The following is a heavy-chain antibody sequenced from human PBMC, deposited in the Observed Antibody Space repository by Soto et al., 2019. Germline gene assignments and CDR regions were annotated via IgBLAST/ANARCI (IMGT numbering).Heavy chain of an antibody. Sequence: SQTLSLTCAVYGGSFSGYYWSWIRQPPGKGLEWIGEINHSGSTNYNPSLKSRVTISVDTSASTAYMELSSLRSEDTAVYYCARQNYDILTGYYRYFDYWGQGTLVTVSS. D-gene: IGHD3-9*01. J-gene: IGHJ4*02. V-gene: IGHV4-34*01. CDR2: INHSGST. CDR1: GGSFSGYY. CDR3: ARQNYDILTGYYRYFDY.